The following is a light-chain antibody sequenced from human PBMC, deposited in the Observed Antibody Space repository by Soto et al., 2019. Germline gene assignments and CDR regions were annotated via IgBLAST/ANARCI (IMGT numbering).Light chain of an antibody. V-gene: IGLV1-51*02. CDR3: GTWDSTLSLYWV. J-gene: IGLJ3*02. Sequence: VLTQPPSVSAAPGQKVTISCSGSRSNIGNNYVSWYQQLPGTAPKLLIYENNKRPSGIPDRFSGSKSGTSATLGITGLQTGYEADYYCGTWDSTLSLYWVFGGGTKVTVL. CDR1: RSNIGNNY. CDR2: ENN.